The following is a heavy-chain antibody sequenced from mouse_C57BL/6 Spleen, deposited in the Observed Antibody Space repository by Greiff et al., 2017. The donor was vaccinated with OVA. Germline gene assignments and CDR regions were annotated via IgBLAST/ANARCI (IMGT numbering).Heavy chain of an antibody. CDR2: ISYDGSN. CDR1: GYSITSGYY. CDR3: ARDWDGYIAY. V-gene: IGHV3-6*01. D-gene: IGHD2-3*01. J-gene: IGHJ3*01. Sequence: DVQLQESGPGLVKPSQSLSLTCSVTGYSITSGYYWNWIRQFPGNKLEWMGYISYDGSNNYNPSLKNRISITRDTSKNQFFLKLNSVTTEDTATYYCARDWDGYIAYWGQGTLVTVSA.